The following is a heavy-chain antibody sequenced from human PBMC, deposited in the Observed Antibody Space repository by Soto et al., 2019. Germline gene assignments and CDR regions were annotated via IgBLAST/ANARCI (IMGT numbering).Heavy chain of an antibody. CDR1: GLTSNTYG. V-gene: IGHV3-30*03. J-gene: IGHJ5*01. Sequence: QVQLVESGGGVVQPGTSLRLSCAASGLTSNTYGMFWVRQAPGKGLEWVAVMSYDGSNKFYEDSVKGRFTISRDNSKNTLYLQMNSLRPEDTAVYYCALSNNIASPFDSWGQGTRVTVSS. CDR2: MSYDGSNK. CDR3: ALSNNIASPFDS. D-gene: IGHD6-6*01.